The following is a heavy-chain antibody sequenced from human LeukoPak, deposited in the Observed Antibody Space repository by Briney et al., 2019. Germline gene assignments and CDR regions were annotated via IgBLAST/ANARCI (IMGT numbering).Heavy chain of an antibody. J-gene: IGHJ6*03. Sequence: SETLSLTCTVSGYSISSDYYWGWIRQPPGKGLEWIGSIYHSGSTYYKPSLKSRVTISVDTSKNQFSLRLRSVTAADTAVYYCARDRVAVAGTNYYYYMDVWGKGTTVTISS. CDR2: IYHSGST. CDR3: ARDRVAVAGTNYYYYMDV. D-gene: IGHD6-19*01. V-gene: IGHV4-38-2*02. CDR1: GYSISSDYY.